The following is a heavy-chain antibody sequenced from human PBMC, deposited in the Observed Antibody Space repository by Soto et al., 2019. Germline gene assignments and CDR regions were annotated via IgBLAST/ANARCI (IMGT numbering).Heavy chain of an antibody. CDR3: VKNSGWFNT. J-gene: IGHJ5*02. CDR1: GFTFGTTD. Sequence: GGSLRLSCAASGFTFGTTDMSWVRQAPGEGLEWVSTIDGSGGITYYADSVKGRFTISRDNSRNTVYLQVNSLRGDDTALYYCVKNSGWFNTWGQGALVTVSS. CDR2: IDGSGGIT. V-gene: IGHV3-23*01. D-gene: IGHD3-10*01.